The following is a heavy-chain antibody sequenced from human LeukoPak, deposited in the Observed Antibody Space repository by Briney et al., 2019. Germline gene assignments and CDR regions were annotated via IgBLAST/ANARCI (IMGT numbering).Heavy chain of an antibody. D-gene: IGHD1-26*01. V-gene: IGHV4-59*01. CDR3: ARASGSSDFDY. Sequence: PSEALSLTCTVSGGSISSYYWSWIRQPPGKGLEWIGYIYYSGSTNYNPSLKSRVTISVDTSKNQFSLKLSSVTAADTAVYYCARASGSSDFDYWGQGTLVTVSS. CDR1: GGSISSYY. CDR2: IYYSGST. J-gene: IGHJ4*02.